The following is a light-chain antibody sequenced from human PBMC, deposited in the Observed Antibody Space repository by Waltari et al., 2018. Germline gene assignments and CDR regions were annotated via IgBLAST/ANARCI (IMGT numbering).Light chain of an antibody. Sequence: QTALTQPASVSGSPGQSITISCTGNSSDVGRYNLVSWYQQHPGKAPNLMIYEVSKRPSGVSNRFSGSKSGNTASLTISGLQAEDEADYYCCSYAGSSTPWVFGGGTKLTVL. J-gene: IGLJ3*02. CDR2: EVS. V-gene: IGLV2-23*02. CDR1: SSDVGRYNL. CDR3: CSYAGSSTPWV.